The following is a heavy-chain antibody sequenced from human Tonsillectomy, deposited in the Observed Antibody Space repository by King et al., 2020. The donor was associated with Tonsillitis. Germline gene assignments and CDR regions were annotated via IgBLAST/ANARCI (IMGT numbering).Heavy chain of an antibody. CDR1: GFTFRSYA. CDR2: ISGGDGST. CDR3: AKGYDFWSGYYAFGI. V-gene: IGHV3-23*04. J-gene: IGHJ3*02. Sequence: VQLVESGGGLVQPGGSLRLSCAASGFTFRSYAMSWVRQAPGKGLEWVSTISGGDGSTYYADSVKGRFTISRDNSKNTPYLQMNSLRVEDTAVYYCAKGYDFWSGYYAFGIWGQGTMVTVSS. D-gene: IGHD3-3*01.